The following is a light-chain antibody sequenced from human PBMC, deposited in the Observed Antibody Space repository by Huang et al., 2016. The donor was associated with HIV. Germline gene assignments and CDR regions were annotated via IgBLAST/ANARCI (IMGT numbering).Light chain of an antibody. J-gene: IGKJ5*01. V-gene: IGKV3-15*01. Sequence: ERVMTQSPATLSVAPGERVTLSCRASHSVSSNLAWYQQKPGQAPRLLFHGASTRATGIPGRLSGSGCGTEFSLAISSLQSEDSGVYFCQQYDNWPLTFGQGTRLEMK. CDR2: GAS. CDR1: HSVSSN. CDR3: QQYDNWPLT.